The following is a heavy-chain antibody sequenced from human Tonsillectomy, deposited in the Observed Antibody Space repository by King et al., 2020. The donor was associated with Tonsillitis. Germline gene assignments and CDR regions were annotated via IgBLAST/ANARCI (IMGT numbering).Heavy chain of an antibody. CDR1: GFPLSDAW. J-gene: IGHJ4*02. Sequence: VQLVESGGALVKPEGSLRLSCVVSGFPLSDAWVSWVRQAPGKGLEWVGRIKSISRGGTPDYAAPVKGRFTISRDESNNILYLQMNSLKIEDTAVYYCSSEGTSYGFHSLDSWGQGTQVTVSS. D-gene: IGHD5-18*01. CDR3: SSEGTSYGFHSLDS. CDR2: IKSISRGGTP. V-gene: IGHV3-15*02.